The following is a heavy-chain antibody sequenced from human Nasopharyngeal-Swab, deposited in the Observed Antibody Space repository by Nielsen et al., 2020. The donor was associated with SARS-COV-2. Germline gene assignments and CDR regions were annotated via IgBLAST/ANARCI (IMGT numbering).Heavy chain of an antibody. Sequence: GESLKISCAASGFTFSNAWMSWVRQAPGKGPEWVGRIKSKTDGGTTDYAAPVKGRFTISRDDSKNTLYLQMNSLKTEDTAVYYCTTSGYDSTSDAFDIWGQGTMVTVSS. CDR2: IKSKTDGGTT. J-gene: IGHJ3*02. V-gene: IGHV3-15*01. CDR3: TTSGYDSTSDAFDI. CDR1: GFTFSNAW. D-gene: IGHD3-22*01.